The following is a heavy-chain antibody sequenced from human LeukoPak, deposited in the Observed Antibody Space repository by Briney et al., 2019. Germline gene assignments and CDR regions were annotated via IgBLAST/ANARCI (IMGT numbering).Heavy chain of an antibody. Sequence: PGGSLRLSCAASGFTFSSYGMHWVRQAPGKGLEWVAVISYDGSNKYYADSVKGRFTISRDNSKNTLHLQMNSLRAEDTAVYYCAKDRFGYCSSTSCYYNWFDPWGQGTLVTVSS. J-gene: IGHJ5*02. CDR2: ISYDGSNK. D-gene: IGHD2-2*03. V-gene: IGHV3-30*18. CDR3: AKDRFGYCSSTSCYYNWFDP. CDR1: GFTFSSYG.